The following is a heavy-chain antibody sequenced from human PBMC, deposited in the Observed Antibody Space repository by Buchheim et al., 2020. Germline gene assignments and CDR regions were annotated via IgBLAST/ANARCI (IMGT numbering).Heavy chain of an antibody. CDR2: ISSSSSTI. Sequence: EVQLVESGGGLVQPGGSLRLSCAASGFTFSSYSMNWVRQAPGKGLEWVSYISSSSSTIYYADSVKGRFTISRDNAKNSLYMQMNSLRAEDTAVYYCARERCELPKLYYYGMDVWGQGTT. J-gene: IGHJ6*02. CDR1: GFTFSSYS. V-gene: IGHV3-48*01. D-gene: IGHD1-26*01. CDR3: ARERCELPKLYYYGMDV.